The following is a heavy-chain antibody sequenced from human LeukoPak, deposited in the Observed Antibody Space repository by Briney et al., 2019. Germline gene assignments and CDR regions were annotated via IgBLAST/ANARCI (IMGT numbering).Heavy chain of an antibody. CDR1: YFTFKNFW. J-gene: IGHJ4*02. Sequence: GGSLRLSCAASYFTFKNFWMAWVRQAPGKGLEWVANIKYDGSEKNYVDSVKGRFTISRDNAKNSLYLQMGSLGAEDTAVYYCAKDRSGSYSQGLDYWGQGTLVTVSS. D-gene: IGHD1-26*01. CDR3: AKDRSGSYSQGLDY. V-gene: IGHV3-7*01. CDR2: IKYDGSEK.